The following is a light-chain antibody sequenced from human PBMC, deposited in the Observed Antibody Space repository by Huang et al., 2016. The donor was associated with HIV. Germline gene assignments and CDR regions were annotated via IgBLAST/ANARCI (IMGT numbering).Light chain of an antibody. Sequence: DIVMSQSPLSLTVTPGEPASISCKSNESLLYTNGFRYLNWYLQKPGLSPHRLIYLGSKRASGVPDRFSGSGTGIEFTLTISRVEADDVGVYYCMQSLQTPPTFGQGTKVEI. V-gene: IGKV2-28*01. CDR1: ESLLYTNGFRY. CDR3: MQSLQTPPT. CDR2: LGS. J-gene: IGKJ1*01.